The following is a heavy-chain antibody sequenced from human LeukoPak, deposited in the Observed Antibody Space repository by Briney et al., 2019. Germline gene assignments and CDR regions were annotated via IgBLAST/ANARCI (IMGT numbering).Heavy chain of an antibody. J-gene: IGHJ4*02. CDR1: GYTFTGYF. CDR2: INPNSGNT. CDR3: ARGGQLLFDY. D-gene: IGHD2-2*01. V-gene: IGHV1-8*02. Sequence: ASVKVSCKASGYTFTGYFMHWVRQAPGQGLEWMGRINPNSGNTGYAQKFQGRVTMTRNTSISTAYMELSSLRSEDTAVYYCARGGQLLFDYWGQGTLVTVSS.